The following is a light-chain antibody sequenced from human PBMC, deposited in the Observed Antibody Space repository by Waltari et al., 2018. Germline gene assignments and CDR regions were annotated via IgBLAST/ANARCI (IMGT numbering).Light chain of an antibody. CDR2: WAS. Sequence: DIVMTQSPDSLAVSLGERATINCKSSQSVLYSSNNKNYLAWYQQKPGQPPKLLIYWASTRESGVPDRFSGSASGTDFTLTISSLLAEDVAVYYCQQYSSTPLTFGGGTKVEIK. V-gene: IGKV4-1*01. CDR3: QQYSSTPLT. CDR1: QSVLYSSNNKNY. J-gene: IGKJ4*01.